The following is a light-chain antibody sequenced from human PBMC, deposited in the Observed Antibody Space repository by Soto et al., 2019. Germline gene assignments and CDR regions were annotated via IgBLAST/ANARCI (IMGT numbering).Light chain of an antibody. CDR1: SSDVGNYKY. CDR2: EVS. Sequence: QSFLTQPASVSVSPGQSITIACTGTSSDVGNYKYVSWYQQHPGKAPKLMIYEVSNRPSGVSNRFSGSKSGNTASLTISGLQAEDETDYYCFSYTSSGTYVFGTGTKVTVL. CDR3: FSYTSSGTYV. V-gene: IGLV2-14*01. J-gene: IGLJ1*01.